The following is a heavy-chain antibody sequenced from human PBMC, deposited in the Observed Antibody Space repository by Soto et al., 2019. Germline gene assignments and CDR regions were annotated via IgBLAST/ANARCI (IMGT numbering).Heavy chain of an antibody. V-gene: IGHV3-23*01. J-gene: IGHJ4*02. CDR1: GFSFASFA. CDR3: AKWSYLDY. CDR2: ISGSDGKT. D-gene: IGHD3-3*01. Sequence: GGALRLSCRTSGFSFASFAMTWVRQAPGKGLEWVATISGSDGKTYYADSVKGRFSTSRDTSRNTLYLQMNSLRADDTAIYYCAKWSYLDYWGQGTRVTVSS.